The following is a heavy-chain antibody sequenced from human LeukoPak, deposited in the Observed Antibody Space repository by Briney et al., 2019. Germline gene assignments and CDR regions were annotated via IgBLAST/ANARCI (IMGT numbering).Heavy chain of an antibody. CDR1: GYTFTTYG. CDR2: MNPNRGNT. V-gene: IGHV1-8*01. Sequence: ASVKVSCKASGYTFTTYGINWVRQATGQGLEWMGWMNPNRGNTGYEQKFQGRVTMTGNTSISTAYMELSSLRSEDTAVYYCARGYYDTNGYYYRLDSWGQGTLVTVSS. CDR3: ARGYYDTNGYYYRLDS. D-gene: IGHD3-22*01. J-gene: IGHJ4*02.